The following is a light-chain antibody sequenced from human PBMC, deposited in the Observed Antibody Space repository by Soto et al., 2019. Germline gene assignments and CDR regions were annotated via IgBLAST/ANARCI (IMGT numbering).Light chain of an antibody. Sequence: DIVMTQSPDSLAVSLGERAAINCKSRQSLLYSANNKNYLAWYQQKPGQPPKLLIYGASTRESGVPDRFSGSGSGTDFTLTISSLQAEDAAVYYCQQYYNTPQTFGQGTKVEVK. V-gene: IGKV4-1*01. CDR1: QSLLYSANNKNY. CDR3: QQYYNTPQT. CDR2: GAS. J-gene: IGKJ1*01.